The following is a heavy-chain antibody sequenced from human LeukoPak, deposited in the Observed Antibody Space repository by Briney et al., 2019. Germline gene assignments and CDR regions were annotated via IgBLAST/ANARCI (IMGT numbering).Heavy chain of an antibody. V-gene: IGHV4-28*01. Sequence: SETLSLTCAVSGYSISSSNWWGWIRQPPGKGLEWIGYIYYSGSTYYNPSLKSRVTISVDTSKNQFSLKLSSVTAADTAVYYCARRTDYGIGDVWYYFDYWGQGTLVTVSS. CDR2: IYYSGST. J-gene: IGHJ4*02. CDR3: ARRTDYGIGDVWYYFDY. D-gene: IGHD4-17*01. CDR1: GYSISSSNW.